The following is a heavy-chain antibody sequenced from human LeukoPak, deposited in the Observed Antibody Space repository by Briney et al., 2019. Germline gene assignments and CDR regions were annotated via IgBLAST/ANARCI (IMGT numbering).Heavy chain of an antibody. CDR1: GGSMSSGGYC. J-gene: IGHJ4*02. CDR3: ARMHYYDSSGYYFDY. V-gene: IGHV4-31*02. D-gene: IGHD3-22*01. Sequence: PSETLSLTWTVSGGSMSSGGYCWSWIREQPGKGLEWIGHIYYSGSTYYNPCLKRRGSIAVDTSKNQFSLKLSSVTAADTAVYYCARMHYYDSSGYYFDYWRQGTLVTVSS. CDR2: IYYSGST.